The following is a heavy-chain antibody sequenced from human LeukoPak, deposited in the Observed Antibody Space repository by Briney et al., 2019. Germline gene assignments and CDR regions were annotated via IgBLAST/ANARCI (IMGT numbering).Heavy chain of an antibody. V-gene: IGHV3-23*01. D-gene: IGHD2-15*01. CDR2: ISGSTGRT. CDR1: GFTISSYA. CDR3: APRVVGSAPFDY. Sequence: GGSLRLSCAASGFTISSYAMSWVRQAPGKGLEWVSAISGSTGRTYYADSVKGRFTISRDNSKNTLYLQMNNLRAEDTAVYYCAPRVVGSAPFDYWGQGTLVTVSS. J-gene: IGHJ4*02.